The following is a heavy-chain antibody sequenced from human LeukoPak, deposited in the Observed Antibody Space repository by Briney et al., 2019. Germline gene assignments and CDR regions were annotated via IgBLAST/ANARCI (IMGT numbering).Heavy chain of an antibody. J-gene: IGHJ4*02. CDR2: SSSSSSTM. V-gene: IGHV3-48*04. CDR3: ARDHPSGGYYDSSGYLDY. CDR1: GFTFSSYS. D-gene: IGHD3-22*01. Sequence: GGSLRLSCAASGFTFSSYSMNWVRQAPGKGREWVSYSSSSSSTMYYADSVKGRFAVSRDNPKNSLYLQMNSLRAEDTAVYYCARDHPSGGYYDSSGYLDYWGQGTLVTVSS.